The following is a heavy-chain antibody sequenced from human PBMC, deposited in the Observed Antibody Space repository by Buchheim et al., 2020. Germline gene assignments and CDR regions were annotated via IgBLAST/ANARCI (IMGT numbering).Heavy chain of an antibody. Sequence: QVQLVQSGAEVKKPGASVKVSCKASGYTFTGYYMHWVRQAPGQGLEWMGWINPNSGGTNYAQKFQGWVTMTRDTSISTAYMELSRLRSDDTAVYYCARLNWATGMGSYYYYYMDVWGKGTT. D-gene: IGHD7-27*01. CDR1: GYTFTGYY. J-gene: IGHJ6*03. CDR2: INPNSGGT. CDR3: ARLNWATGMGSYYYYYMDV. V-gene: IGHV1-2*04.